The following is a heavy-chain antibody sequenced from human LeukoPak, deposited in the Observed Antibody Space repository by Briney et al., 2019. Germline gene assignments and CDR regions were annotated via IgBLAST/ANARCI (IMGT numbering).Heavy chain of an antibody. V-gene: IGHV3-11*01. J-gene: IGHJ3*02. CDR1: GFTFSDYY. CDR2: ISSSGSTI. CDR3: ARSRSSGYYWPRDDAFDI. D-gene: IGHD3-22*01. Sequence: GGSLRLSCAASGFTFSDYYMSCIRQAPGKGLECVSYISSSGSTIYYADSVKGRFTISRDNAKNSLYLQMNSLRAEDTAVYYCARSRSSGYYWPRDDAFDIWGQGTMVTVSS.